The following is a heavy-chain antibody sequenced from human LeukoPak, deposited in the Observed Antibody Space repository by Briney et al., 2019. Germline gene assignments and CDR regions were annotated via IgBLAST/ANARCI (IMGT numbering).Heavy chain of an antibody. CDR3: AREIYYDSSAYDY. Sequence: SETLSLTCAVYGGSLSGYYLSWLRQPPGKGLEWIGEIHHSGGTKYNSSLKSRVTISVDTSKNQFSLKLSSVTAADTAIYYCAREIYYDSSAYDYWGQGTLVTVSS. D-gene: IGHD3-22*01. J-gene: IGHJ4*02. CDR1: GGSLSGYY. V-gene: IGHV4-34*01. CDR2: IHHSGGT.